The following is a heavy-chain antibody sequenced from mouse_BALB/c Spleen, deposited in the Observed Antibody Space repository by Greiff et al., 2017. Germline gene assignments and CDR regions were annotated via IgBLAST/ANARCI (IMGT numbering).Heavy chain of an antibody. J-gene: IGHJ3*01. D-gene: IGHD2-14*01. V-gene: IGHV3-2*02. CDR3: ARDRYGTWFAY. CDR1: GYSITSDYA. CDR2: ISYSGST. Sequence: EVQLVESGPGLVKPSQSLSLTCTVTGYSITSDYAWNWIRQFPGNKLEWMGYISYSGSTSYNPSLKSRISITRDTSKNQFFLQLNSVTTEDTATYYCARDRYGTWFAYWGQGTLVTVSA.